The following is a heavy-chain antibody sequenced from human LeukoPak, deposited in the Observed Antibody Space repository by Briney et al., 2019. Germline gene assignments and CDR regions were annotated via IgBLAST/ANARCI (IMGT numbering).Heavy chain of an antibody. J-gene: IGHJ6*04. CDR1: GYTFTSYY. V-gene: IGHV1-46*01. CDR3: ARGGYCSGGSCYWGYYYYGMDV. CDR2: INPSGGST. Sequence: ASVKVSCKASGYTFTSYYMHWVRQAPGQGLEWMGIINPSGGSTSYAQKFQGRVTMTRDTSTSTVYMELSSLRSEDTAVYYCARGGYCSGGSCYWGYYYYGMDVWGKGTTVTVSS. D-gene: IGHD2-15*01.